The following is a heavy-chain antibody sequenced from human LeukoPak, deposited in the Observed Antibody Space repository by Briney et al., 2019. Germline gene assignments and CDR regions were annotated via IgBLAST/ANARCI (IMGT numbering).Heavy chain of an antibody. Sequence: PGGSLRLSCAASGFTFSSYEMNWVRQAPGKWLEWVSYISSSGSTIYYADSVKGRFTISRDNAKNSLYLQMNSLRAEDTAVYYCARDHPDYGDYLQRSNAFDIWGQGTMVTVSS. D-gene: IGHD4-17*01. V-gene: IGHV3-48*03. J-gene: IGHJ3*02. CDR2: ISSSGSTI. CDR3: ARDHPDYGDYLQRSNAFDI. CDR1: GFTFSSYE.